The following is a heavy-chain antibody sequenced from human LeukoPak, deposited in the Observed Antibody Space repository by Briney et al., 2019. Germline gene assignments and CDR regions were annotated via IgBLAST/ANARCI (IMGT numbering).Heavy chain of an antibody. CDR1: GTYTLIELS. J-gene: IGHJ4*02. Sequence: ASVKVSCKVSGTYTLIELSMHWVRQAPGKGLEWMGGFDPEDSETIYTQKFKGRVTMTEDTSTDTAYMDLSSLRSEDTAVYYCATLLGETYFFDYWGQGTLVTVSS. CDR3: ATLLGETYFFDY. D-gene: IGHD1-26*01. V-gene: IGHV1-24*01. CDR2: FDPEDSET.